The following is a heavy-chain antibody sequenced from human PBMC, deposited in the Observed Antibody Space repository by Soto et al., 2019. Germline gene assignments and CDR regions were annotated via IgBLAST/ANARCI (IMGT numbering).Heavy chain of an antibody. D-gene: IGHD2-21*01. Sequence: QVQLVQSGAEVKKPGASVKVSCKASGYSFTNYGISWVRQAPGQGLEWMGWISTYNDNTYYAQNFQGRVTMTTDTYKTTDYMELRSLRSDDTAVYYCARVLGIEMIGIGYYGMDVWGQGTTVTVSS. CDR1: GYSFTNYG. V-gene: IGHV1-18*01. CDR2: ISTYNDNT. J-gene: IGHJ6*02. CDR3: ARVLGIEMIGIGYYGMDV.